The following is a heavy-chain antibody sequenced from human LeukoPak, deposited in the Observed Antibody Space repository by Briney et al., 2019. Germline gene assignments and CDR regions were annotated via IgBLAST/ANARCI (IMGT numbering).Heavy chain of an antibody. CDR2: IYHSGST. Sequence: PSETLSLTCTVSGGSISSGGYYWSWIRQPPGKGLEWIGYIYHSGSTYYNPSLKSRVTISVDRSKNQFSLKLSSVTAADTAVYYCARCYGAFDIWGQGTMVTVSS. CDR3: ARCYGAFDI. D-gene: IGHD2-2*01. V-gene: IGHV4-30-2*01. J-gene: IGHJ3*02. CDR1: GGSISSGGYY.